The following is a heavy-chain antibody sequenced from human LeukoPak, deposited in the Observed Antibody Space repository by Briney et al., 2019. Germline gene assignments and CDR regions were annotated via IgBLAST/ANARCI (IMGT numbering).Heavy chain of an antibody. CDR1: GDSISSITYY. D-gene: IGHD4-23*01. J-gene: IGHJ3*02. CDR2: IYYSGST. CDR3: ARRFGTTTVAYDAFDI. V-gene: IGHV4-61*05. Sequence: SETLSLTCSVSGDSISSITYYWGWIRLPPGKGLEWIGYIYYSGSTNYNPSLKSRVTISVDTSKNQFSLKLSSMTAADTAVYYCARRFGTTTVAYDAFDIWGQGTMVTASS.